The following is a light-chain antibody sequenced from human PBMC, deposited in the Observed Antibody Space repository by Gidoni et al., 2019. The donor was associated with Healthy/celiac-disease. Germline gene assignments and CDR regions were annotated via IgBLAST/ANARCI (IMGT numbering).Light chain of an antibody. J-gene: IGLJ3*02. CDR1: S. Sequence: SSELTQDPAVSVALGQTVRITCQGDSQQKPGQAPVLVIYGKNNRPSGIPDRFSGSSSGNTASLTITGAQAEDEADYYCNSRDSSGNLWVFGGGTKLTVL. CDR2: GKN. CDR3: NSRDSSGNLWV. V-gene: IGLV3-19*01.